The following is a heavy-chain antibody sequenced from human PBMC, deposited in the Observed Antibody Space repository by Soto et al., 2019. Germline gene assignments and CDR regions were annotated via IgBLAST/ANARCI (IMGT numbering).Heavy chain of an antibody. J-gene: IGHJ6*02. Sequence: SETLSLTCTVSGGSISSYYWSWIRQPAGKGLEWIGRIDTSGNTNYNPSLKSRVTMSVDTSKKQFSLKLTSVTAADTAVYYCARYSSNWFQTEGMDVWGQGTTVTVSS. V-gene: IGHV4-4*07. CDR3: ARYSSNWFQTEGMDV. CDR2: IDTSGNT. D-gene: IGHD6-13*01. CDR1: GGSISSYY.